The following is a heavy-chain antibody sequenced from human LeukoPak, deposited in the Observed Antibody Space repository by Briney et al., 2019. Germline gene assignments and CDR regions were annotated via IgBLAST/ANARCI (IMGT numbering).Heavy chain of an antibody. V-gene: IGHV1-2*02. CDR3: ARDSRIVTNYFDY. CDR1: GYTLTGYY. J-gene: IGHJ4*02. CDR2: INPNSGGT. Sequence: ASVKVSCKASGYTLTGYYMHWVRQAPGQGLEWMGWINPNSGGTNYAQKFQGRVTMTTDTSTSTAYMELRSLRSDDTAVYYCARDSRIVTNYFDYWGQGTLVTVSS. D-gene: IGHD5-12*01.